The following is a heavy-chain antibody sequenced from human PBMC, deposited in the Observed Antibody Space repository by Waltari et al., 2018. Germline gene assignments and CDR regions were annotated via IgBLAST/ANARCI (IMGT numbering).Heavy chain of an antibody. CDR1: GGSISSYY. CDR2: ISNSGST. D-gene: IGHD6-19*01. V-gene: IGHV4-59*01. J-gene: IGHJ4*02. Sequence: QVQLQESGPGLVKPSETLSPTCTVSGGSISSYYWSWIRQPPGKGLEWIGYISNSGSTNYNPSLKSRVTISVDTSKNQFSLKLSSVTAADTAMYYCARGSGWYYYWGQGTLVTVSS. CDR3: ARGSGWYYY.